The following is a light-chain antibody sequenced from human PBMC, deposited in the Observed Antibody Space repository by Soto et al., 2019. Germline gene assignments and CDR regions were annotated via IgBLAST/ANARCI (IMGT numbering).Light chain of an antibody. CDR1: GSNIGSNS. V-gene: IGLV1-47*01. CDR3: AAWDDSLSGVV. CDR2: RNN. Sequence: QSVLTQPPSASGAPGQRVTISCSGSGSNIGSNSISWYQQLLGTAPKLLIYRNNQRPSGVPDRFSGSKSGTSASLAISGLRSEDEADYSCAAWDDSLSGVVFGGGTKLTVL. J-gene: IGLJ2*01.